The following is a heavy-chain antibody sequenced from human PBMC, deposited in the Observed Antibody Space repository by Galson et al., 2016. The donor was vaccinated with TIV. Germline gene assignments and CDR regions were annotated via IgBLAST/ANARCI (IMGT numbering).Heavy chain of an antibody. CDR3: VSSRGTDFWRNFDF. J-gene: IGHJ4*02. Sequence: SLRLSCAASGFSVSYKHMIWVRQTPGKGLEWVSLIYSNDDTYYADSVKGRFTISRDNSKNTLYLQMNSLRAEDTAVYYCVSSRGTDFWRNFDFWGQGTLVTVSS. CDR1: GFSVSYKH. V-gene: IGHV3-53*01. D-gene: IGHD3-3*01. CDR2: IYSNDDT.